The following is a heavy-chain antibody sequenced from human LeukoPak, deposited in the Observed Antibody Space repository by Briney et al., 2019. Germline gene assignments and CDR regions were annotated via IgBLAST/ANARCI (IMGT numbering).Heavy chain of an antibody. Sequence: SETLSLTCTVSGGSISSSSYYWGWIRQPPGKGLEWIGSIYYSGSTYYNPSLKSRVTISVDTSKNQFSLKLSSVTAADTAVYYCARRGKVGANYWGQGTLVTVSS. D-gene: IGHD1-26*01. J-gene: IGHJ4*02. V-gene: IGHV4-39*07. CDR1: GGSISSSSYY. CDR2: IYYSGST. CDR3: ARRGKVGANY.